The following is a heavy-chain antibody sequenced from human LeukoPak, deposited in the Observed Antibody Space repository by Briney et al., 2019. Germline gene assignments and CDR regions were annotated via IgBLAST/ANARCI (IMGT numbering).Heavy chain of an antibody. CDR3: ARDAYSGWYGY. V-gene: IGHV4-59*01. CDR1: GGSISSYY. Sequence: SETLSLTGTVSGGSISSYYWSWIRQPPGKGLEWIGYIYYSGSTNYNPSLKSRVTISVDTSKNQFSLKLSSVTAADTAVYYCARDAYSGWYGYWGQGTLVTVSS. D-gene: IGHD6-19*01. CDR2: IYYSGST. J-gene: IGHJ4*02.